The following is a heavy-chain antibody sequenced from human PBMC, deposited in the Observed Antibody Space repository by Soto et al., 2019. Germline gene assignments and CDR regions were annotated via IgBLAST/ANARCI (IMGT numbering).Heavy chain of an antibody. Sequence: ASVKVSCKASGYTFTNYAIHWVRQAPGQRLEWMGWINAGNGNTKYSQKFQGRVTITRDTSASTAYMELSSLRSEDTAVYYCARGERYYYDSSGYFCFDYWGQGTLVTVSS. V-gene: IGHV1-3*01. CDR1: GYTFTNYA. CDR3: ARGERYYYDSSGYFCFDY. D-gene: IGHD3-22*01. CDR2: INAGNGNT. J-gene: IGHJ4*02.